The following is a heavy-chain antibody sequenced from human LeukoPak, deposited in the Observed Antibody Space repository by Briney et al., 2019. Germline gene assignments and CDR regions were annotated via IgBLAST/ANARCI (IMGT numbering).Heavy chain of an antibody. J-gene: IGHJ4*02. CDR3: AKDARGYSSSSGLDY. Sequence: GGSLRLSCAASGFTFSSYAMSWVRQAPGKGLERVSAISGSGGSKYYADSVKGRFTISRDNSKNTLYLQMNSLRAEDTAVYYCAKDARGYSSSSGLDYWGQGTLVTVSS. CDR1: GFTFSSYA. V-gene: IGHV3-23*01. D-gene: IGHD6-6*01. CDR2: ISGSGGSK.